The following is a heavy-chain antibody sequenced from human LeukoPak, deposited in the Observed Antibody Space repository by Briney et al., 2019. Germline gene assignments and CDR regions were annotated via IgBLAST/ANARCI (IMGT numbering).Heavy chain of an antibody. Sequence: AASVKVSCMVSVYTLTELLTHWVRQAPGKGREWVGGFDPEDGETIYAQKFQGRVTMTEDTATDTAYMELSSLRSEDTAVYYCATGGVYDLLDYWGQGTLVTVSS. J-gene: IGHJ4*02. D-gene: IGHD5/OR15-5a*01. V-gene: IGHV1-24*01. CDR2: FDPEDGET. CDR3: ATGGVYDLLDY. CDR1: VYTLTELL.